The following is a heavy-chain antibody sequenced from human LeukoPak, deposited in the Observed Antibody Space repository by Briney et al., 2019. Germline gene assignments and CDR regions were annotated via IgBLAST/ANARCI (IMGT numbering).Heavy chain of an antibody. CDR3: ARMGIAAVGAYYFDY. Sequence: SGGSLRLSCAASGFTFSRSAMHWVRQPPGKGLEWMAVISNDGMRKFHADSVKGRFTISRDNSKNTLYLQMASLRAEDTAVYYCARMGIAAVGAYYFDYWGQGTLVAVSS. CDR1: GFTFSRSA. CDR2: ISNDGMRK. D-gene: IGHD6-13*01. J-gene: IGHJ4*02. V-gene: IGHV3-30*04.